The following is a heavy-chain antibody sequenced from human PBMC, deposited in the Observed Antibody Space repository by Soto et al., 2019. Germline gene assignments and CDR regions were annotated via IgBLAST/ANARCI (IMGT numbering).Heavy chain of an antibody. CDR3: ARRATTATTNWGAFDV. V-gene: IGHV3-23*01. Sequence: EVQLLESGGGLVQPGGSLRLSCAASGFTFNTYVMNWVRQAPGKGLEWVSTISYSADKTHYADSVKGRFTISRDNSRDTLFLQMNSLRADDAAVYYCARRATTATTNWGAFDVWGQGTMFPVSS. CDR1: GFTFNTYV. J-gene: IGHJ3*01. D-gene: IGHD1-7*01. CDR2: ISYSADKT.